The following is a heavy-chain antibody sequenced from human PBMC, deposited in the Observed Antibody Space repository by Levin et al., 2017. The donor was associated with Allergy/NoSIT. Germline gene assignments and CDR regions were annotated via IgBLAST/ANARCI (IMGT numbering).Heavy chain of an antibody. CDR1: GVTFSSYW. CDR2: ISSDGSST. J-gene: IGHJ4*02. Sequence: GGSLRLSCAASGVTFSSYWMHWVRQAPGKGLVWVSRISSDGSSTAYADSVKGRFTISRDNAKNTLYLQMNSLRAEDTAVYYCARGGGGYSYGWGQGTLVTVSS. D-gene: IGHD5-18*01. CDR3: ARGGGGYSYG. V-gene: IGHV3-74*01.